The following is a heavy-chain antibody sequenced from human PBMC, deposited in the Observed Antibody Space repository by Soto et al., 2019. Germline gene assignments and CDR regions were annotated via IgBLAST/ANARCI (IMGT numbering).Heavy chain of an antibody. Sequence: HPGGSLRLSCAASGFTFSSYAMSWVRQAPGKGLEWVSAISGSGGSTYYADSVKGRFTISRDNSKNTLYLQMNSLRAEDTAVYYCAKGLASDFVMRLGNNWFDPWGQGTLVTVSS. CDR1: GFTFSSYA. V-gene: IGHV3-23*01. CDR3: AKGLASDFVMRLGNNWFDP. J-gene: IGHJ5*02. CDR2: ISGSGGST. D-gene: IGHD3-16*01.